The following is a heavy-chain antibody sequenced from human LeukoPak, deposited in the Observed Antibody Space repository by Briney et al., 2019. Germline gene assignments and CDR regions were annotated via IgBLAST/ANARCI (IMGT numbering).Heavy chain of an antibody. D-gene: IGHD4-17*01. CDR3: AKHDYGDYRDYDY. V-gene: IGHV3-23*01. J-gene: IGHJ4*02. CDR1: GFTFNSYA. Sequence: GGSLRLSCAASGFTFNSYAMTWVRQAPGKGLEWVSSINAKGDGTVYADSVRGRFTISRDNFKNTLYLQLNSLRVEDTAKYYCAKHDYGDYRDYDYWGQGTLVNVSS. CDR2: INAKGDGT.